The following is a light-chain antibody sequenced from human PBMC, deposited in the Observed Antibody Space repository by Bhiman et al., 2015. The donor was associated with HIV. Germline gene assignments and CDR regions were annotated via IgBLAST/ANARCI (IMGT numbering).Light chain of an antibody. CDR2: DVT. J-gene: IGLJ1*01. CDR1: NSDVGGYNY. Sequence: QSVLTQPRSVSGSPGQSVTISCTGTNSDVGGYNYVSWYQQHPGQAPKLMIYDVTKRPSGVPDRFSGSKSGNTASLTISGLQAEDEADYYCSSYAGHNIYVFGTATKVTVL. CDR3: SSYAGHNIYV. V-gene: IGLV2-11*01.